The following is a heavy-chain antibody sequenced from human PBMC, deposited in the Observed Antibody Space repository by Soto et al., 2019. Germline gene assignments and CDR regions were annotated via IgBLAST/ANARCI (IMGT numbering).Heavy chain of an antibody. CDR2: IYYSGST. V-gene: IGHV4-31*03. D-gene: IGHD4-17*01. J-gene: IGHJ4*02. Sequence: SESLSLTCTVSGGSICSGGYYWSWIRQRPGKGLEWIGYIYYSGSTYYNPSLKSRVTISVDTSKNQFSLKLSSVTAADTAVYYCARSPEATVTAFDFWGLGTLVTVSS. CDR1: GGSICSGGYY. CDR3: ARSPEATVTAFDF.